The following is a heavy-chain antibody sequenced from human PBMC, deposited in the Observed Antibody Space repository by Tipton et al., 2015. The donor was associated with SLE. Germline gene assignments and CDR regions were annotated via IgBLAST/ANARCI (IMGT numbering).Heavy chain of an antibody. J-gene: IGHJ5*02. V-gene: IGHV4-61*02. Sequence: TLSLTCSVSGGSVSSGSYFWNWIRQPAGQGLEWIGRIFNSGTIHYNPSLKGRVSMSVDTSENQFSLELSSVTASDTAVYYCARQPSDMPAFWFDPWGQGTLVTVSS. CDR2: IFNSGTI. D-gene: IGHD2-2*01. CDR3: ARQPSDMPAFWFDP. CDR1: GGSVSSGSYF.